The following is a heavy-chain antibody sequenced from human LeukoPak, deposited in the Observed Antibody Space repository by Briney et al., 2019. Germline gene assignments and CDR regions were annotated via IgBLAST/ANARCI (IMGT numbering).Heavy chain of an antibody. Sequence: GGSLRLSCAASGFTFSSYWMHWVRQAPGEGLVWVSRINTDGRSVTYAELVKGRFTISRDNAKNTLYLQMNSLRAEDTAVYYCLRTTLGPAGAIDYWGQGTLVAVSS. CDR2: INTDGRSV. D-gene: IGHD2-2*01. J-gene: IGHJ4*02. CDR3: LRTTLGPAGAIDY. V-gene: IGHV3-74*01. CDR1: GFTFSSYW.